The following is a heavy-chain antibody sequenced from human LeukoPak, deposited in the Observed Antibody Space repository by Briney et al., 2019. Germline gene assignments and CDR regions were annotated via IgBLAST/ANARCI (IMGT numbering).Heavy chain of an antibody. CDR2: ISSSSSYI. J-gene: IGHJ4*02. CDR1: GFTFSSYW. D-gene: IGHD5-24*01. CDR3: ARGRDGSQSPIDY. Sequence: PGGSLRLSCAASGFTFSSYWMSWVRQAPGKGLEWVSSISSSSSYIYYADSVRGRFTISRDNAKNSLYLQMISLRAEDTAVYYCARGRDGSQSPIDYWGQGTLVTVSS. V-gene: IGHV3-21*01.